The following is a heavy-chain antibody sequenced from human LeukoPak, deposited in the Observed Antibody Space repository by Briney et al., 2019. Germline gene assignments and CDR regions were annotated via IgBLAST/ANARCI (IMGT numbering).Heavy chain of an antibody. V-gene: IGHV1-18*04. CDR2: ISAYNGNT. Sequence: ASVKVSCKASGYTFTSYGISWVRQAPGQGLEWMGWISAYNGNTNYAQKLQGRVTMTTDTSTSTAYMELRSLRSDDTAVYYCARVGYYYGSGSYQGDYWGQGTLVTVSS. J-gene: IGHJ4*02. CDR1: GYTFTSYG. CDR3: ARVGYYYGSGSYQGDY. D-gene: IGHD3-10*01.